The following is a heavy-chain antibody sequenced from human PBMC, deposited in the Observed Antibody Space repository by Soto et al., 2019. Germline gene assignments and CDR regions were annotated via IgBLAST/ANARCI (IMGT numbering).Heavy chain of an antibody. CDR1: GGTFSSYA. CDR2: IIPIFGTA. J-gene: IGHJ6*02. CDR3: ARESSSWYTTYYYYYGMDV. Sequence: SVKVSCKASGGTFSSYAISWVRQAPGQGLEWMGGIIPIFGTANYAQKFQGRVTITADESTSTAYMEPSSLRSEDTAVYYCARESSSWYTTYYYYYGMDVWGQGTTVTVSS. V-gene: IGHV1-69*13. D-gene: IGHD6-13*01.